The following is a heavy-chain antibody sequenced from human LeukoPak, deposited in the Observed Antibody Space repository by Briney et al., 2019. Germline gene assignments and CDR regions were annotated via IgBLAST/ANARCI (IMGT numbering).Heavy chain of an antibody. J-gene: IGHJ6*03. CDR2: ISGSGGST. CDR1: GFTFSSYA. Sequence: GGSLRLSCAASGFTFSSYAMSWVRQAPGKGVEWVSAISGSGGSTYYADSVKARFTISRDNSKNTLYLQINSLRAEDTAVYYCAKEGDGYNYYYMDVWGKGTTVTVSS. D-gene: IGHD5-24*01. CDR3: AKEGDGYNYYYMDV. V-gene: IGHV3-23*01.